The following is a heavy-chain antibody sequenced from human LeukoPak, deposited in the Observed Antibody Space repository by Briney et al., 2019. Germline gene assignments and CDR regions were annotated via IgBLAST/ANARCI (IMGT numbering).Heavy chain of an antibody. Sequence: SETLSLTCIVSGDSISTSSYYWGWIRQPPGKGLEWIGSMYHSGSTYYNPSLKSRVTISVDTSKNQFSLKLSSVTAADTAVYYCARDYGLAWFDPWGQGTLVTVSS. D-gene: IGHD3-10*01. CDR3: ARDYGLAWFDP. J-gene: IGHJ5*02. CDR2: MYHSGST. CDR1: GDSISTSSYY. V-gene: IGHV4-39*07.